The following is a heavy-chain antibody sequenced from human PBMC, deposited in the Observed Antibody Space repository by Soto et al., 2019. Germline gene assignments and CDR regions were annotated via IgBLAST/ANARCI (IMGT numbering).Heavy chain of an antibody. D-gene: IGHD3-16*01. CDR1: GVTFRSYA. Sequence: QVQLVQAGAEMKKPRSSVKDAYSASGVTFRSYAFTSVRQAPGHGLEGMRNIIPAFRTSTYAQRFQGRLTISADESTTTVYMELSSLRSEDSAVYFCVKDESWDGGGGESWGQGTLVSVYS. J-gene: IGHJ4*02. CDR3: VKDESWDGGGGES. V-gene: IGHV1-69*18. CDR2: IIPAFRTS.